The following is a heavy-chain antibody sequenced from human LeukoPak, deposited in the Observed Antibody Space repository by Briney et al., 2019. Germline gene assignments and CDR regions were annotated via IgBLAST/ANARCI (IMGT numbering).Heavy chain of an antibody. V-gene: IGHV3-48*03. CDR3: AELGITMIGGV. D-gene: IGHD3-10*02. Sequence: GGSLRLSCVVTGFTFGSYGMQWVRQAPGKGLEWVSYISSSGSTIYYADSVKGRFTISRDNAKNSLYLQMNSLRAEDTAVYYCAELGITMIGGVWGKGTTVTISS. J-gene: IGHJ6*04. CDR2: ISSSGSTI. CDR1: GFTFGSYG.